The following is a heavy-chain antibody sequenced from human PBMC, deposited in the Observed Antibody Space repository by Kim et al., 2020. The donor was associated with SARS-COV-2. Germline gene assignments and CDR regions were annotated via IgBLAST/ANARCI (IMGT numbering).Heavy chain of an antibody. CDR2: VSAYNGDT. Sequence: ASVKVSCKASGYTFTSYGISWVRQAPGQGLEWMGWVSAYNGDTNYAQKLQGRVTMTTDTSTTTVYMELRSLRSDDTAVYYCARVKETYYDILTGYEYLDYWGQGTLVTVSS. CDR3: ARVKETYYDILTGYEYLDY. J-gene: IGHJ4*02. CDR1: GYTFTSYG. V-gene: IGHV1-18*01. D-gene: IGHD3-9*01.